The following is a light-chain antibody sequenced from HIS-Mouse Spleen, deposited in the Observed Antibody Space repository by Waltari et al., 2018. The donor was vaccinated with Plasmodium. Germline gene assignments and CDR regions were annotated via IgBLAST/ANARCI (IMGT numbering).Light chain of an antibody. Sequence: SYELTQPPPVSVSPGQTARITCFGDALPKTSASWYHQKSGQAPVLVIYEDSKRPSGIPERFSGSSSGTMATLTISGAQVEDEADYYCYSTDSSGNHRVFGGGTKLTVL. CDR1: ALPKTS. CDR3: YSTDSSGNHRV. J-gene: IGLJ3*02. V-gene: IGLV3-10*01. CDR2: EDS.